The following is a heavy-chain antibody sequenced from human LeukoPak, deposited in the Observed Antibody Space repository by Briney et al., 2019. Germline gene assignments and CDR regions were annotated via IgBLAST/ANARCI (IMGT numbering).Heavy chain of an antibody. V-gene: IGHV3-9*01. D-gene: IGHD3-10*01. J-gene: IGHJ4*02. CDR1: GFTFDDYA. Sequence: GGSLRLSCAASGFTFDDYAMHWVRQAPGKGLEWVSGISGNSAHIGYADSVKGRFTISRDNSKNSLYLQMNSLRAEDTALYYCAKGSMVRGVILYWGQGTLVTVSS. CDR2: ISGNSAHI. CDR3: AKGSMVRGVILY.